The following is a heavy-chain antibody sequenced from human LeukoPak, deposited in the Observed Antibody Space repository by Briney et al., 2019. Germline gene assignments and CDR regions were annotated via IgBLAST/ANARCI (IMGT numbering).Heavy chain of an antibody. Sequence: PGGSLRLSCAASGFTVSTNYMSCVRQAPGKGLDWVSIIYRDGSTFYADSVKGRFTISRHNSENTLYLQMNSLRPEDTAVYYCGRVGVGAVAGNYLDYWGQGTLVTVSS. V-gene: IGHV3-53*04. CDR2: IYRDGST. D-gene: IGHD6-19*01. CDR1: GFTVSTNY. CDR3: GRVGVGAVAGNYLDY. J-gene: IGHJ4*02.